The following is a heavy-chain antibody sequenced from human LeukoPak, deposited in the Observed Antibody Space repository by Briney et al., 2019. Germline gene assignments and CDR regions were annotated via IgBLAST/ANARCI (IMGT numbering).Heavy chain of an antibody. D-gene: IGHD5-24*01. V-gene: IGHV4-39*01. CDR2: IYYSGTT. J-gene: IGHJ4*02. CDR3: ARLRDGYNYGYFDF. CDR1: GDSISRSSYY. Sequence: PSETLSLTCTVSGDSISRSSYYWGWIRQPPGKGLEWIGNIYYSGTTYHNPSLQSRVTISVDTSKNQFSLKLSSVTAADTAVYYCARLRDGYNYGYFDFWGQGTLVTVSS.